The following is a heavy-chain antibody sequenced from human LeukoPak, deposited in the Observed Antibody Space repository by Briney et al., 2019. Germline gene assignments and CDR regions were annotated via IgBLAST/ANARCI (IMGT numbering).Heavy chain of an antibody. Sequence: GSLRLSCAASGFTFSGSAMHWVRQASGKGLEWVGRIRSKANSYATAYAASVKGRFTISRDDSKNTAYLQMNSLKTEDTAVYYCTRGIVGATTGNYWGQGTLVTVSS. D-gene: IGHD1-26*01. CDR2: IRSKANSYAT. V-gene: IGHV3-73*01. CDR1: GFTFSGSA. J-gene: IGHJ4*02. CDR3: TRGIVGATTGNY.